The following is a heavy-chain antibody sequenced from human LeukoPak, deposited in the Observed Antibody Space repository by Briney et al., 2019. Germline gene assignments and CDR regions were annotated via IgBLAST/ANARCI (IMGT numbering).Heavy chain of an antibody. Sequence: SETLSLTCTVSGGSISSSSYYWGWIRQPPGKGLEWIGRIYTSGSTNYNPSLKSRVTISVDTSKNQFSLKLSSVTAADTAVYYCARAWMSSSWYNPLFDPWGQGTLVTVPS. CDR3: ARAWMSSSWYNPLFDP. CDR1: GGSISSSSYY. J-gene: IGHJ5*02. D-gene: IGHD6-13*01. V-gene: IGHV4-61*02. CDR2: IYTSGST.